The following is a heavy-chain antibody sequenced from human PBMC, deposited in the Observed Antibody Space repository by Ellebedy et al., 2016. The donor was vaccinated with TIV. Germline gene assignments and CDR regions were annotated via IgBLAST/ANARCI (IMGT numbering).Heavy chain of an antibody. V-gene: IGHV3-7*03. Sequence: GESLKISCAASGFTFSSYSMNWVRQAPGKGLEWVGNIKQDGSEKYYVDSVKGRFTISRDNAKNSLYLQMDSLRAEDTAVYYCARDFDSWGQGTLVTVSS. CDR3: ARDFDS. CDR1: GFTFSSYS. CDR2: IKQDGSEK. J-gene: IGHJ4*02.